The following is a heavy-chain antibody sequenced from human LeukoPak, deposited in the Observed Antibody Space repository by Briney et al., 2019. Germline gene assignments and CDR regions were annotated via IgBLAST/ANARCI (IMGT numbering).Heavy chain of an antibody. CDR2: ISYDGSYE. CDR1: GFTFISYS. J-gene: IGHJ4*02. Sequence: GGSLRLSCAASGFTFISYSMNWVRQAPGKGLEWVAVISYDGSYEDYADSVKGRFTFSRDNSKNTLYFQMNSLRAEDTAVYYCARGARKGDDYGGFFDYWGQGTLVTVSS. D-gene: IGHD4-23*01. V-gene: IGHV3-30*03. CDR3: ARGARKGDDYGGFFDY.